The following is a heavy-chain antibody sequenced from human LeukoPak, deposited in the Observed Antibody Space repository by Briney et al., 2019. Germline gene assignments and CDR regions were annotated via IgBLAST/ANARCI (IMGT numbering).Heavy chain of an antibody. CDR3: ARGRYGMDV. Sequence: GGSLRLSCAASGFTFSSYSMNWVRQAPGKGLEWVSYISSSSSTIYYADSVKGRFTISRDNAKNSLYLQMNSLRAEDTAVYYCARGRYGMDVWGQGTTLTVSS. J-gene: IGHJ6*02. V-gene: IGHV3-48*04. CDR1: GFTFSSYS. CDR2: ISSSSSTI.